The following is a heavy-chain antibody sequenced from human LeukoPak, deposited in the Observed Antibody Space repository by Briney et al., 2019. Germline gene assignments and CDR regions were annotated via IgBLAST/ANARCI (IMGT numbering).Heavy chain of an antibody. CDR2: INHSGST. Sequence: PSETLSLTCTVYGGSFSGYYWSWIRQPPGKGLEWIGEINHSGSTNYNPSLKSRVTISVDTSKNQFSLKLSSVTAADTAVYYCARGRYSYGYIGVRWFDPWGQGTLVTVSS. CDR3: ARGRYSYGYIGVRWFDP. D-gene: IGHD5-18*01. CDR1: GGSFSGYY. V-gene: IGHV4-34*01. J-gene: IGHJ5*02.